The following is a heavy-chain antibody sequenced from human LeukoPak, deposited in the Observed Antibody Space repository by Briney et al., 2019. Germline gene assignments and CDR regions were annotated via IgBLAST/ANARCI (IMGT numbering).Heavy chain of an antibody. CDR2: ITAYNGNT. CDR3: ARASGYYGSGELEY. D-gene: IGHD3-10*01. CDR1: VYAFTSNA. V-gene: IGHV1-18*04. Sequence: SANPSSTPSVYAFTSNAISSGPQTPGQGVEWRGWITAYNGNTNYAQKLQGRVTMTTGTSTSTAYMELRSLRSDDTAVYYCARASGYYGSGELEYWGQGTLVTVSS. J-gene: IGHJ4*02.